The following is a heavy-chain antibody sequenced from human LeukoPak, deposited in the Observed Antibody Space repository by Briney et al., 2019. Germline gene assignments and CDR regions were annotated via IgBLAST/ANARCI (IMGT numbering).Heavy chain of an antibody. J-gene: IGHJ4*02. D-gene: IGHD1-26*01. V-gene: IGHV3-15*01. CDR3: TTDPLVGARDY. CDR1: GFTFSNAW. CDR2: IKSKTDGGTT. Sequence: GGSLRLSCATSGFTFSNAWMSWVRQAPGKGLEWVGRIKSKTDGGTTDYAAPVKGRFTISRDDSKNTLYLQMNSLKTEDTAVYYCTTDPLVGARDYWGQGTLVTVSS.